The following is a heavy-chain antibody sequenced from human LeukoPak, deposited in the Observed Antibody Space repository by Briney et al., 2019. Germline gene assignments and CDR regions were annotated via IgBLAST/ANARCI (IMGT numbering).Heavy chain of an antibody. J-gene: IGHJ4*02. V-gene: IGHV1-69*04. D-gene: IGHD5-18*01. CDR3: ARVSGYSYGYYFDY. Sequence: SVKVSCKASGYTFTSYDINWVRQATGQGLEWMGRIIPILGIANYAQKFQGRVTITADKSTSTAYMELSSLRSEDTAVYYCARVSGYSYGYYFDYWGQGTLVTVSS. CDR1: GYTFTSYD. CDR2: IIPILGIA.